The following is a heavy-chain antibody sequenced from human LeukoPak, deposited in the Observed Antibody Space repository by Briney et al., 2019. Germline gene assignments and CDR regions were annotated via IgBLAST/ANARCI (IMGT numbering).Heavy chain of an antibody. CDR1: GESSSGNY. V-gene: IGHV4-34*01. J-gene: IGHJ4*02. CDR2: INHSGST. D-gene: IGHD6-13*01. CDR3: AGGWQLVTR. Sequence: PSETLSHTCAVYGESSSGNYWRWIPPPPQKGLEWIGEINHSGSTNYTPSLKSRVTISVDTSKNQFSLKLSSVTAADPAVYYCAGGWQLVTRWGQGTLVTVSS.